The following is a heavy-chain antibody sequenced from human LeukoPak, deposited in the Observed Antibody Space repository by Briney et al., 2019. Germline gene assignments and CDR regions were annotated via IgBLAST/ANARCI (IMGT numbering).Heavy chain of an antibody. CDR3: ARFGREDGYNTLNFDY. CDR1: GFTFDDYG. J-gene: IGHJ4*02. CDR2: IYYSGST. D-gene: IGHD5-24*01. Sequence: LRLSCAASGFTFDDYGMHWVRQAPGKGLEWIGYIYYSGSTNYNPSLKGRVTISVDTSKNQFSLKLSSVTAADTAVYYCARFGREDGYNTLNFDYWGQGTLVTVSS. V-gene: IGHV4-59*01.